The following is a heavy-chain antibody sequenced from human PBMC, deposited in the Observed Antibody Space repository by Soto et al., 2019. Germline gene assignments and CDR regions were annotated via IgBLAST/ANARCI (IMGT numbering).Heavy chain of an antibody. V-gene: IGHV1-8*01. D-gene: IGHD4-17*01. Sequence: GASVKVSCKASGYTFTSYDINWVRQATGQGLEWMGWMNPNSGNTGYAQKIQGRVTMTRNTSISTAYMELSSLRSEDTAVHYCARDLGRDYGDYHQDGVDYWGQGTLVTVSS. CDR1: GYTFTSYD. J-gene: IGHJ4*02. CDR2: MNPNSGNT. CDR3: ARDLGRDYGDYHQDGVDY.